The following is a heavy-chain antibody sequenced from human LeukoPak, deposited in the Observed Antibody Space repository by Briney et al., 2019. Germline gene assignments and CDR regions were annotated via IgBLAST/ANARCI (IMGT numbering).Heavy chain of an antibody. Sequence: ASVKVSCKASGYTFTSYDINWVRQATGQGLEWMGWMNPNSGNTGYAQKFQGRVTMSRNTSISTAYVELSSLRSEDTAVYYCARVFTMVRGVRVSLGYWGQGTLVTVSS. CDR1: GYTFTSYD. J-gene: IGHJ4*02. V-gene: IGHV1-8*01. D-gene: IGHD3-10*01. CDR2: MNPNSGNT. CDR3: ARVFTMVRGVRVSLGY.